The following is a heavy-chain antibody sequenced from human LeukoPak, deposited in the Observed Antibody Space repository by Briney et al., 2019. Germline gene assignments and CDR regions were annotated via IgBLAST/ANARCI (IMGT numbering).Heavy chain of an antibody. CDR1: GYTLTELS. CDR2: FDPEDGET. Sequence: ASVKVSCKVSGYTLTELSMHWVRQAPGKGLEWMGVFDPEDGETIYAQKFQSRVTMTEDTSTDTAYMELSSLRSEDTAVYYCATDQYYDILTGYSYAHYWGQGTLVTVSS. J-gene: IGHJ4*02. CDR3: ATDQYYDILTGYSYAHY. V-gene: IGHV1-24*01. D-gene: IGHD3-9*01.